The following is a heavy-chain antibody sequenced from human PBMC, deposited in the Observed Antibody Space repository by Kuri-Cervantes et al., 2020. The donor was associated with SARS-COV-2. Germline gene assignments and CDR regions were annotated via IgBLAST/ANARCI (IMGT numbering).Heavy chain of an antibody. CDR3: ARELFRGKDKNWFDP. CDR1: GYTFTSYD. J-gene: IGHJ5*02. D-gene: IGHD5-24*01. V-gene: IGHV1-18*04. Sequence: ASVKVSCKASGYTFTSYDISWVRQAPGQGLEWMGWISAYNGNTNYAQKFQGRVTITADESTSTAYMELSSVTAADTAVYYCARELFRGKDKNWFDPWGQGTLVTVSS. CDR2: ISAYNGNT.